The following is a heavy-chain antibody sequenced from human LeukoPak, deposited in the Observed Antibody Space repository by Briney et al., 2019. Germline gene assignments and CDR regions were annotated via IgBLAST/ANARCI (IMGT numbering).Heavy chain of an antibody. Sequence: TGGSLRLSCAASGFTFSSYAMNWVRQAPGKGLEWVSGLSGSGDYTYYADSVKGRFTISRNNSKNTLYLQMNSLRAEDTAVYYWAKTTGYCSSSPLYFWGQGNLVTVSS. CDR3: AKTTGYCSSSPLYF. CDR2: LSGSGDYT. D-gene: IGHD3-9*01. V-gene: IGHV3-23*01. J-gene: IGHJ4*02. CDR1: GFTFSSYA.